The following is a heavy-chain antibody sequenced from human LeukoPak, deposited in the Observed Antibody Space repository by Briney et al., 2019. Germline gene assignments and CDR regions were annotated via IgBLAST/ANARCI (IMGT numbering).Heavy chain of an antibody. CDR2: IYSGGST. D-gene: IGHD6-19*01. Sequence: GGSLRLSCAASGFTVSSNYMSWVRQAPGKGLEWVSVIYSGGSTYYADSVKGRFTISRDNSKNTLYLQMNSLRAEDTAVYYCARDGAGTTAGLFDYWGQGTLVTVSP. J-gene: IGHJ4*02. V-gene: IGHV3-66*01. CDR1: GFTVSSNY. CDR3: ARDGAGTTAGLFDY.